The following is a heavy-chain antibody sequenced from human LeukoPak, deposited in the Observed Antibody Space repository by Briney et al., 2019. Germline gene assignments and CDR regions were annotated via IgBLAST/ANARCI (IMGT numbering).Heavy chain of an antibody. CDR1: GASISSSNYY. CDR3: ARPNKGGSALPDFAS. V-gene: IGHV4-39*01. Sequence: SETLTLTCTVSGASISSSNYYWGWIRQPPGKGLEWIASIYYSGSTSYNPSLKSRVTISVDTSKNQFSLKVSSVTAADTAVYYCARPNKGGSALPDFASWGHGTLVTVSS. CDR2: IYYSGST. D-gene: IGHD1-26*01. J-gene: IGHJ4*01.